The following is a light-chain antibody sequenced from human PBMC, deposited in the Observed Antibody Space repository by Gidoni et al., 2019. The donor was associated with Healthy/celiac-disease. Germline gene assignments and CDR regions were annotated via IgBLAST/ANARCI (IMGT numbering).Light chain of an antibody. Sequence: DIVLTQSPGTLSLSPGERATLSCRASQSVSSSYLAWYQQKPGQAPRLLIYGASSRATGIPDRVSGSGSGTDFTLTISRLEPEDFAVYYCQQYGSSRALTFGGGTKVEIK. CDR3: QQYGSSRALT. V-gene: IGKV3-20*01. J-gene: IGKJ4*01. CDR2: GAS. CDR1: QSVSSSY.